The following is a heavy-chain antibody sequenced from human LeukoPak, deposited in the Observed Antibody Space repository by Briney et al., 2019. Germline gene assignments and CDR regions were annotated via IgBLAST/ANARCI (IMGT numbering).Heavy chain of an antibody. D-gene: IGHD3-22*01. CDR3: ARSSGYPFFDY. Sequence: QPGGSLRLSCAASGFTFSSYSMNWVRQAPGKGLEWVSYISSTSDTIYYADSVKGRFTSSRDNAKNSVYLQMNSLRAEDTAVYYCARSSGYPFFDYWGQGTLVTVSS. V-gene: IGHV3-48*01. J-gene: IGHJ4*02. CDR1: GFTFSSYS. CDR2: ISSTSDTI.